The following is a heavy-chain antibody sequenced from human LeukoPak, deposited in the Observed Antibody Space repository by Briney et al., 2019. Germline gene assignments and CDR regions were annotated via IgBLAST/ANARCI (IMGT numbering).Heavy chain of an antibody. V-gene: IGHV4-4*02. CDR2: IDHSGST. CDR3: ARNGGNSDYDY. Sequence: SETLSLTCAVSGGSIINSNWWSWVRQPPGKGLEWIGEIDHSGSTSYNPSLKSRVTMLLDKSKNQFFLKLNSVTAADTAVYYCARNGGNSDYDYWGQGTLVTVSA. D-gene: IGHD4-23*01. J-gene: IGHJ4*02. CDR1: GGSIINSNW.